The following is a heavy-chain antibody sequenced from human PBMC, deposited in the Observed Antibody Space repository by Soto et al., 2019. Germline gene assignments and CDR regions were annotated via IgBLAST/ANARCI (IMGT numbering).Heavy chain of an antibody. CDR3: ARDALGGPGGY. J-gene: IGHJ4*02. CDR1: GGSISSGGYS. V-gene: IGHV4-30-2*01. D-gene: IGHD2-15*01. Sequence: QLQLQESGSGLVKPSQTLSLTCAVSGGSISSGGYSWSWIRQPPGKGLEWIGYIYHSGSTYYNPSLKSRVTRSVDRAKNQFSLKLSSVTAADTAVYYCARDALGGPGGYWGQGTVVTVSS. CDR2: IYHSGST.